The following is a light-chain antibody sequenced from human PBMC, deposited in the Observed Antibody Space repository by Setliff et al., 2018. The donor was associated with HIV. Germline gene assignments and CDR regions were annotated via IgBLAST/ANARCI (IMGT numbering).Light chain of an antibody. CDR3: NSYTSSATII. CDR1: SSDVGGHNY. V-gene: IGLV2-14*03. J-gene: IGLJ2*01. Sequence: QSALAQPRSVSGSPGQSVTMSCTGTSSDVGGHNYVSWYQQHPGKAPKLMIYDVTNRPSGVSNRFSGSKSGNTASLTISGLQAEDEADYYCNSYTSSATIIFGGGTKVTVL. CDR2: DVT.